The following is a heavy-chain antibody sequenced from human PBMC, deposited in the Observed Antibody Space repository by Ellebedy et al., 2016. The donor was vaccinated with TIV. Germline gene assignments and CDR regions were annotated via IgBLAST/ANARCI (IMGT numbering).Heavy chain of an antibody. Sequence: AASVKVSCKASGYTFTAYYMHWVRQAPGQGLEWMGWINPNSGGTNLPQKFQGRVTMTRDRSISTAYMELSRLRSDDTVVYYCSRERDASMASYYYYGMDVWGQGTTVTVSS. J-gene: IGHJ6*02. V-gene: IGHV1-2*02. CDR3: SRERDASMASYYYYGMDV. CDR1: GYTFTAYY. CDR2: INPNSGGT. D-gene: IGHD5-18*01.